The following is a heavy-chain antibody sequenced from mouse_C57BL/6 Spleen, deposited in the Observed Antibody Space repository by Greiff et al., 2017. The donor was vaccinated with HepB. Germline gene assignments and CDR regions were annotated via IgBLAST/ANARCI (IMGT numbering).Heavy chain of an antibody. CDR1: GYSFTGYF. CDR3: ARCYYGNCYFDY. Sequence: VHVKQSGPELVKPGASVKISCKASGYSFTGYFMNWVMQSHGKSLEWIGRINPYNGDTFYNQKFKGKATLTVDKSSSTAHMELRSLTSEDSAVYYCARCYYGNCYFDYWGQGTTLTVSS. J-gene: IGHJ2*01. D-gene: IGHD2-1*01. V-gene: IGHV1-20*01. CDR2: INPYNGDT.